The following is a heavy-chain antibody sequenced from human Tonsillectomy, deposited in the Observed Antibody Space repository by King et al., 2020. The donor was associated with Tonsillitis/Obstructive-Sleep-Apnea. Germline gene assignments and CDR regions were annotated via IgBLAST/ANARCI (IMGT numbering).Heavy chain of an antibody. V-gene: IGHV1-2*06. CDR3: ARAQYYDFLEGAFDI. J-gene: IGHJ3*02. Sequence: QLVQSRAEVKKPGASVKVSCKASGYTFTGYYMHWVRQAPGQGLEWMGRINPTRGGTNYAQKFQGRVTMTRDTAISTAYMELSRLRSDDTAVYYCARAQYYDFLEGAFDIWGQGTMVTVSS. CDR2: INPTRGGT. D-gene: IGHD3-3*01. CDR1: GYTFTGYY.